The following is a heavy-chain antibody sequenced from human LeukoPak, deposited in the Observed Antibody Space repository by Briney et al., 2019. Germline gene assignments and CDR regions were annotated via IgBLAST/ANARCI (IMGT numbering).Heavy chain of an antibody. V-gene: IGHV3-11*01. CDR3: AKVGGDSSGYYDYYFQY. D-gene: IGHD3-22*01. Sequence: GGSLRLSCAASGFTFSDYYMSWIRQAPGKGREWVSYVSSSGSTIYYADSVKGRFTIYRDNAKNSLYLQMNSLRADDSAVYYCAKVGGDSSGYYDYYFQYWGQGTLVTVSS. CDR1: GFTFSDYY. J-gene: IGHJ4*02. CDR2: VSSSGSTI.